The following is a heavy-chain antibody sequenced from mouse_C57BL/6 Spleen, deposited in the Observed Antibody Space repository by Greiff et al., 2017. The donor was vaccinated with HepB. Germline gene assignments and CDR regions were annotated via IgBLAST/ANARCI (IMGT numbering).Heavy chain of an antibody. CDR3: ARHYYGSSYWYFGV. Sequence: EVQLVESGGDLVKPGGSLKLSCAASGFTFSSYGMSWVRQTPDKRLEWVATISSGGSYTYYPDSVKGRFTISRDNAKNTLYLQMSSLKSEDTAMYYCARHYYGSSYWYFGVWGTGTTFTVS. J-gene: IGHJ1*03. D-gene: IGHD1-1*01. V-gene: IGHV5-6*01. CDR1: GFTFSSYG. CDR2: ISSGGSYT.